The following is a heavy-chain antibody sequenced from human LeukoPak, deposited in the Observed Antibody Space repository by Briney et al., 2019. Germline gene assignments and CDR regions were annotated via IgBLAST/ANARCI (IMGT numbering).Heavy chain of an antibody. CDR3: GRDLIGTAASWDC. CDR1: GFTFSSSG. CDR2: IQYDGNDK. D-gene: IGHD6-25*01. V-gene: IGHV3-30*02. Sequence: GGSLRLSCAASGFTFSSSGMHWVRQAPGKGLEWVAFIQYDGNDKFYADSVKGRFTISRDNSKNTLHLQMNSLRVEDTAVCYCGRDLIGTAASWDCWGQGTLVTVSS. J-gene: IGHJ4*02.